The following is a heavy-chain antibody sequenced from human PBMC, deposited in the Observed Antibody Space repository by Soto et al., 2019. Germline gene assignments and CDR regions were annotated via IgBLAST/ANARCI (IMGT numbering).Heavy chain of an antibody. D-gene: IGHD2-2*01. CDR1: GFTFTSSA. Sequence: ASVKVSCKASGFTFTSSAMQWVRQARGQRLEWIGWIVVGSGNTNYAQKFQERVTITRDMSTSTAYMELSGLRSEDTAVYYCAADPDIVVVPAAEEIYYMDVWGKGTTVTVSS. J-gene: IGHJ6*03. CDR2: IVVGSGNT. CDR3: AADPDIVVVPAAEEIYYMDV. V-gene: IGHV1-58*02.